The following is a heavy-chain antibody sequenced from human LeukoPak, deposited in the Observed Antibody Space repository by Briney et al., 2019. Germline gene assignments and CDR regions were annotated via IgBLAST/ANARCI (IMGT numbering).Heavy chain of an antibody. J-gene: IGHJ4*02. CDR2: ISSSSSTM. CDR1: GFTFSSYS. CDR3: ARGLEDYYGSGSYYY. V-gene: IGHV3-48*01. Sequence: GGSLRLSCAASGFTFSSYSMNWVRQAPGKGLEWVSYISSSSSTMYYADSVKGRLTISRDNAKNSLYLQMNSLRAEDTAVYYCARGLEDYYGSGSYYYWGQGTLVTVSS. D-gene: IGHD3-10*01.